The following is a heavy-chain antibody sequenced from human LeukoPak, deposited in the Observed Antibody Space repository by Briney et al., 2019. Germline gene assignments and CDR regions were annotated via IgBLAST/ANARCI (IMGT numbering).Heavy chain of an antibody. D-gene: IGHD4-17*01. CDR1: GYAFSSFG. CDR2: IWYDGTNK. Sequence: GGSLRLSCAASGYAFSSFGMHWVRQAPGKGLEWVAVIWYDGTNKYYADSVKGRFTISRDNSKNTLYLQMNSLRAEDTAVYYCARATVTRWFDPWGQGTLVTVSS. CDR3: ARATVTRWFDP. J-gene: IGHJ5*02. V-gene: IGHV3-33*01.